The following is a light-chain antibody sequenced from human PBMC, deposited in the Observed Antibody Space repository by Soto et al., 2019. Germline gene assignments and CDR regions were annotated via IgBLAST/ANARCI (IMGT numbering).Light chain of an antibody. J-gene: IGLJ2*01. CDR3: QAWDIPTLV. CDR1: KLGDKY. V-gene: IGLV3-1*01. CDR2: QDS. Sequence: SYELTQPPSVSVSPGQTASITCSGDKLGDKYACWCQQKPGQSPVLVIYQDSKRPSGIPERFSGSNSGNTATLTISGTQAIDEAGYYCQAWDIPTLVFGGGTNLTVL.